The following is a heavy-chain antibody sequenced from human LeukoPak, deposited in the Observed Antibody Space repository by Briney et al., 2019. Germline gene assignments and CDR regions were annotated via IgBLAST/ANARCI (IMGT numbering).Heavy chain of an antibody. V-gene: IGHV3-48*04. D-gene: IGHD4-17*01. CDR3: ARDYGTRGSNYGMDV. CDR2: ISSSSSII. CDR1: GFTFSSYS. Sequence: GGSLRLSCAASGFTFSSYSMNWDRQAPGKGLEWVSYISSSSSIIFYADSVKGRFTISRDNAKNSLYLQMNSLRAEDTAVYYCARDYGTRGSNYGMDVWGQGTTVTVSS. J-gene: IGHJ6*02.